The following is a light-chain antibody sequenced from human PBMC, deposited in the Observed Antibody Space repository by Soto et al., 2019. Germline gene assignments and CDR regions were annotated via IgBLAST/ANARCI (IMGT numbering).Light chain of an antibody. J-gene: IGKJ3*01. CDR3: QKCDYLPI. CDR2: DAS. Sequence: DIQMTQSPSSLSASVEDRVTITCQASHDITSYLNWYQHKPGKASKLLIYDASILEAGVPSRFSGSGSGTDFTFTISSLQPEDVATYYCQKCDYLPIFGPGTTVDFK. CDR1: HDITSY. V-gene: IGKV1-33*01.